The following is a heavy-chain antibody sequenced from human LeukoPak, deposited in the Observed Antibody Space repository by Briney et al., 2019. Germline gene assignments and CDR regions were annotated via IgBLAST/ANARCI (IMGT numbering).Heavy chain of an antibody. V-gene: IGHV1-18*01. J-gene: IGHJ3*02. D-gene: IGHD4-11*01. CDR2: ISAYNGNT. CDR1: GYTFTSYG. CDR3: ARGPLYSNYRVAAFDI. Sequence: ASVKVSCKASGYTFTSYGISWVRQAPGQGLGWVGWISAYNGNTSYAQKLQGRVTMTTDTSTSTAYMELRSLRSDDTAVYYCARGPLYSNYRVAAFDIWGQGTMVTVSS.